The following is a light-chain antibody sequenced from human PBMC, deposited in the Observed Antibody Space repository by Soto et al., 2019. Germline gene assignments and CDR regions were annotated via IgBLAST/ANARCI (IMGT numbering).Light chain of an antibody. J-gene: IGKJ5*01. CDR2: GAS. CDR1: QSVTSTY. V-gene: IGKV3-20*01. CDR3: QQYVSPPIT. Sequence: EIGLTQSPGTLSLSPGERATLSCRARQSVTSTYLGWYQQKPGQAPSLLIYGASSRATGIPDRFSGSGSGTDFTLTISRLEPEDFAVYYCQQYVSPPITFGQGTRLEIK.